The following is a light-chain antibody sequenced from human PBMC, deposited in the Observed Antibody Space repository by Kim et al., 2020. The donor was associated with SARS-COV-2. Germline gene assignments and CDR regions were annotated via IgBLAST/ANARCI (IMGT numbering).Light chain of an antibody. J-gene: IGKJ3*01. CDR2: GTS. Sequence: VLTQPPGTLSLSPGERATLSCRASQSVSSNSLAWYQQKPGQAPRLLIHGTSTRATGIPDRFSGSGSGTDFTLTISRLDPEDFAVYYCQLYDDSLFTFGPGTKVDIK. CDR3: QLYDDSLFT. CDR1: QSVSSNS. V-gene: IGKV3-20*01.